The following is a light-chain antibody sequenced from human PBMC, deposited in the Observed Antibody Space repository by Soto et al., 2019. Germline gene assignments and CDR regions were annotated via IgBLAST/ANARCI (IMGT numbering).Light chain of an antibody. Sequence: QSALTQPASVSGSPGQSITISSTGTSSDVGSYNLVSWYQQHPGKAPKLMIYEGSKRPSGVSNRFSGSKSGNTASLTISGLQADDEADYYCCSYAGSSTAVVFGGGTKLTVL. V-gene: IGLV2-23*01. CDR3: CSYAGSSTAVV. CDR2: EGS. J-gene: IGLJ2*01. CDR1: SSDVGSYNL.